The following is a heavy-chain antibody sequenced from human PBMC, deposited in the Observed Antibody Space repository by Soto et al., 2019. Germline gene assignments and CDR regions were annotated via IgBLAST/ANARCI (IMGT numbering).Heavy chain of an antibody. CDR2: ISGYNGNR. J-gene: IGHJ4*02. D-gene: IGHD3-9*01. CDR3: ARGQYFDSLSGLDY. Sequence: ASVKVSCKASGYTFSSYGISWVRQAPGQGLKWMGWISGYNGNRNYAQKFQDRFTMTTDTSTSTAYMELRSLTSDDTAIYYCARGQYFDSLSGLDYWGQGTRVTVSS. V-gene: IGHV1-18*04. CDR1: GYTFSSYG.